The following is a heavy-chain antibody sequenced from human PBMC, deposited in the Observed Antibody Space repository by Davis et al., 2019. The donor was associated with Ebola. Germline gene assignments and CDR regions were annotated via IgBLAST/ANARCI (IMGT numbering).Heavy chain of an antibody. Sequence: ASAKLSSKASGYSFSSNYTHWVRHAPRQGLEWMGIINPSGSSTSYAQKLQGRVTMPRDTSTSTVYMELSSLRSEDTAVYYCARMGVPVLYCSRTSCYWYYFDYWGQGTLVTVSS. CDR1: GYSFSSNY. CDR3: ARMGVPVLYCSRTSCYWYYFDY. J-gene: IGHJ4*02. CDR2: INPSGSST. D-gene: IGHD2-2*01. V-gene: IGHV1-46*01.